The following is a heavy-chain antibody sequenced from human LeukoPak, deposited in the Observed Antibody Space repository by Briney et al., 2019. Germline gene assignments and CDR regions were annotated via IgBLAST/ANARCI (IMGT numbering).Heavy chain of an antibody. V-gene: IGHV4-39*01. Sequence: SETLSLTCTVSGGSISSSSYYWGWLRQPPGKGLEWIGSIYYSGSTYYNPSLKSRVTISVDTSKNQFSLKLSSVTAADTAVYYCASPFNFWSGTPDYWGQGTLVTVSS. D-gene: IGHD3-3*01. CDR3: ASPFNFWSGTPDY. CDR1: GGSISSSSYY. CDR2: IYYSGST. J-gene: IGHJ4*02.